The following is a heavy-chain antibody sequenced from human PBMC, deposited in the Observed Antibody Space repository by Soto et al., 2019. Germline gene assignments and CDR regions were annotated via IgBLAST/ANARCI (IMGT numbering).Heavy chain of an antibody. CDR2: INHSGST. Sequence: QVQLQPWGAGLLKPSETLSLTCAVYGGSFSGYYWSWIRQPPGKGLEWIGEINHSGSTNYNPSLKSRVTISVDTSKNKFSLQLGSVTAADTAVYYCARGPAVVVVPAAQSYGMDVWGQGTTVTVSS. J-gene: IGHJ6*02. CDR1: GGSFSGYY. CDR3: ARGPAVVVVPAAQSYGMDV. D-gene: IGHD2-2*01. V-gene: IGHV4-34*01.